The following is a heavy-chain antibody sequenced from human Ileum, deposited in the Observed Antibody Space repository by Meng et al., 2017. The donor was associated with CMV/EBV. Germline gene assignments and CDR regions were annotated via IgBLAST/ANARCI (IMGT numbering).Heavy chain of an antibody. J-gene: IGHJ4*02. V-gene: IGHV4-4*07. CDR2: VYNRDRT. CDR3: ARDREHTYGYTFEY. D-gene: IGHD5-24*01. Sequence: QVQLQESGPGVVKPSETLFLTCTVSGGSISTYYWNWIRQPAGRELEWIGRVYNRDRTTYNPSLKSRVTMSVDTSKNQFSLTLYSVTAADTAVYFCARDREHTYGYTFEYWGQGAPVTVSS. CDR1: GGSISTYY.